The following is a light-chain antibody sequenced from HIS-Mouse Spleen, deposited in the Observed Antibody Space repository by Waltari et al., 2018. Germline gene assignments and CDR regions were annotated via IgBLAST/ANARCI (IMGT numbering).Light chain of an antibody. Sequence: QSALTQPASVSGSPGQSLTISCTGTSSDVGRDNLVSWYQQPPGKAPQLMIYEGSKRPSGVSNRFSGSKSGNTASLTISGLQAEDEADYYCCSYAGSSTFVVFGGGTKLTVL. J-gene: IGLJ2*01. CDR2: EGS. CDR3: CSYAGSSTFVV. V-gene: IGLV2-23*01. CDR1: SSDVGRDNL.